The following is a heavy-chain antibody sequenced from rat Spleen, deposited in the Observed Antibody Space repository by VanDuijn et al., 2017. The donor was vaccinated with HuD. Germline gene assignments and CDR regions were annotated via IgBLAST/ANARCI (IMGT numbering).Heavy chain of an antibody. CDR1: GFSLISYS. CDR3: ARSYGGYTQHWFAY. V-gene: IGHV2-1*01. D-gene: IGHD1-11*01. Sequence: QVQLKESGPGMVQPSQTLSLTCTVAGFSLISYSVNWVRKPPGTGLDWMGGIWGDGSTKYNSAYKSRLSISRETSKSQIFLKMNSLQTDDTAIYFCARSYGGYTQHWFAYWGKGTLVTVSS. J-gene: IGHJ3*01. CDR2: IWGDGST.